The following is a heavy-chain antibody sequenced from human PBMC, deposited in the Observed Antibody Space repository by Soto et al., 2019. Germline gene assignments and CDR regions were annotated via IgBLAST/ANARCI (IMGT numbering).Heavy chain of an antibody. CDR1: GYAFTGDY. CDR3: ARVFVEKGEMAITNPYYFDY. J-gene: IGHJ4*02. D-gene: IGHD3-16*01. CDR2: INPNSGGT. Sequence: ASVKGACKAAGYAFTGDYRHWGRQAPGQGLEWMGWINPNSGGTSYAQKFQGRVTMTRDTSTSTVYMELSSLRSEDTAVYYCARVFVEKGEMAITNPYYFDYWGQGTLVTVSS. V-gene: IGHV1-2*02.